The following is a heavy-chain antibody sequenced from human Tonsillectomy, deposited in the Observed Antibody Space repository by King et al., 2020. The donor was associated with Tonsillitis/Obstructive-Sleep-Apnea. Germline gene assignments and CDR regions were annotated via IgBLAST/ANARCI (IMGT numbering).Heavy chain of an antibody. CDR1: EFSVTYNY. Sequence: VQLVESGGGLVPPGGSLRLSCAASEFSVTYNYMSWVRQAPGKGLEWVSAIYAGDRTDYADPVKGRFNISRDNSKNTLFLQMNNLGVEDTAIYYCAGDPTSVTAWGYWGQGTLVTVSS. CDR2: IYAGDRT. D-gene: IGHD4-17*01. CDR3: AGDPTSVTAWGY. J-gene: IGHJ4*02. V-gene: IGHV3-53*01.